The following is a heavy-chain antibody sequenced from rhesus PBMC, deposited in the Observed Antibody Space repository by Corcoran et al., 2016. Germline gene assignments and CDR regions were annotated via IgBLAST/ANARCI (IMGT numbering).Heavy chain of an antibody. CDR2: FSIGDGT. CDR1: EFTFSSYD. J-gene: IGHJ6*01. V-gene: IGHV3-132*02. CDR3: ARGIRDYYGLDS. D-gene: IGHD2-2*01. Sequence: VEQLVESGGALVQPGASLRLSCAASEFTFSSYDMHWVRQAPGKVLEWVSAFSIGDGTYYPDSVKGRFTISRDNAKNSLYLQMNSLRAEDTAVYYCARGIRDYYGLDSWGQGVVVTVSS.